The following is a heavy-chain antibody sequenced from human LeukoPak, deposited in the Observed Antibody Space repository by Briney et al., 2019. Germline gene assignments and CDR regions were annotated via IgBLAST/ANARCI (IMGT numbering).Heavy chain of an antibody. CDR1: GDSISNYY. CDR3: ARQGPTKHNGIAARRQTRFYYYGMDV. J-gene: IGHJ6*02. V-gene: IGHV4-59*08. D-gene: IGHD6-6*01. CDR2: IYYTGTT. Sequence: PSETLSLTCRVSGDSISNYYWSWIRQAPGKGPEWMGYIYYTGTTNYNPSLKSRVTISIDTATSQFSLKLSSVTAADTAVYYCARQGPTKHNGIAARRQTRFYYYGMDVWGQGTTVTVSS.